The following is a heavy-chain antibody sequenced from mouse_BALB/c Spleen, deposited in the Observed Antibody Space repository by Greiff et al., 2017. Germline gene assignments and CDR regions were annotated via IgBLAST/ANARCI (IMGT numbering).Heavy chain of an antibody. CDR2: ISSGSSTI. D-gene: IGHD2-14*01. V-gene: IGHV5-17*02. CDR1: GFTFSSFG. Sequence: EVKLVESGGGLVQPGGSRKLSCAASGFTFSSFGMHWVRQAPEKGLEWVAYISSGSSTIYYADTVKGRFTISRDNPKNTLFLQMTSLRSEDTAMYYCARSDRYGDYYAMDYWGQGTSVTVSS. CDR3: ARSDRYGDYYAMDY. J-gene: IGHJ4*01.